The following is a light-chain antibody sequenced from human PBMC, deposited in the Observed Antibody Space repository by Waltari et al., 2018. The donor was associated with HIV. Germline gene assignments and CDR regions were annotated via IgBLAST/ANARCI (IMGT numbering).Light chain of an antibody. V-gene: IGKV1-8*01. CDR1: QSISTF. Sequence: AVRMTQSPSSVSASPGDRVTITCRASQSISTFVAWYQQKPGKAPKLLIYGASTLQNGVPSRFSGSGSGTDFTLIISSPQSEDFATYYCQQYHSNGLSIGSGTTVDFK. CDR3: QQYHSNGLS. CDR2: GAS. J-gene: IGKJ4*01.